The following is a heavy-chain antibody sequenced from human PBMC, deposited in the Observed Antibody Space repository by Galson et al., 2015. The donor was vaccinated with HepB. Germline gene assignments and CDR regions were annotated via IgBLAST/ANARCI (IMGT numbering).Heavy chain of an antibody. V-gene: IGHV1-58*01. CDR3: AAVGYSYGYEPYYFDY. CDR1: GFTFTSSA. Sequence: SVTVSCKASGFTFTSSAVQWVRQARGQRLEWIGWIVVGSGNTNYAQKFQERVTITRDMSTSTAYMELSSLRSEDTAVYYCAAVGYSYGYEPYYFDYWGQGTLVTVSS. D-gene: IGHD5-18*01. CDR2: IVVGSGNT. J-gene: IGHJ4*02.